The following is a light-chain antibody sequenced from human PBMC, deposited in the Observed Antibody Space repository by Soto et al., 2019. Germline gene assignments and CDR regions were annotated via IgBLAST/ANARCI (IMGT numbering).Light chain of an antibody. Sequence: VLPQSPATLPVYTGERATLSCRASQSVSSSYLAWYQLKPGQAPRLLIYDASSRATGIPDRFSGSGSGTDFTLTISRLEPEDFAVYYCQQYGSRPWTFGQGTKVDIK. CDR1: QSVSSSY. CDR2: DAS. J-gene: IGKJ1*01. CDR3: QQYGSRPWT. V-gene: IGKV3-20*01.